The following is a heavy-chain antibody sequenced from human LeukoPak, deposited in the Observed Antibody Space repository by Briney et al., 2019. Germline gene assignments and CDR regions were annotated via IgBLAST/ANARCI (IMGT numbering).Heavy chain of an antibody. CDR3: AREFSNSWLLSGDY. V-gene: IGHV3-30-3*01. Sequence: GGSLRLSCTASGFTFRSYSMHWVRQAPGKGLEWLAVISYDGNNKYYADSVKGRFTISRDNSKNTLYLQINSLRVEDTAIYYCAREFSNSWLLSGDYWGQGTLVTVSS. J-gene: IGHJ4*02. CDR2: ISYDGNNK. CDR1: GFTFRSYS. D-gene: IGHD2-2*01.